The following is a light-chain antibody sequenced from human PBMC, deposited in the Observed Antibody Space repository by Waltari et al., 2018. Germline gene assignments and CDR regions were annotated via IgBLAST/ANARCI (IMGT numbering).Light chain of an antibody. CDR2: QGA. V-gene: IGLV2-23*01. CDR1: TNDVGTYDL. Sequence: QSALTPPASMSASPGQSLTISCPATTNDVGTYDLVSWYQQHPGRAPKLLIFQGAKRPSEVSGRFSGSKSADTASLTISGLQPEDEADYYCCSYAGTWLFGGGTKVTVL. J-gene: IGLJ3*02. CDR3: CSYAGTWL.